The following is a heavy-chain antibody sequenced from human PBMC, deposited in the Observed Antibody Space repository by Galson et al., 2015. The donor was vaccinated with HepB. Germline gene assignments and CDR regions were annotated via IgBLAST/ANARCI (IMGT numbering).Heavy chain of an antibody. CDR2: ISSSSSTI. CDR3: AREVAVGADAFDI. J-gene: IGHJ3*02. V-gene: IGHV3-48*04. D-gene: IGHD6-19*01. CDR1: GFTFSSYS. Sequence: SLRLSCAASGFTFSSYSMNWVRQAPGKGLEWVSYISSSSSTIYYADSVKGRFTISRDNAKNSLYLQMNSLRAEDTAVYYCAREVAVGADAFDIWGQGTMVTVSS.